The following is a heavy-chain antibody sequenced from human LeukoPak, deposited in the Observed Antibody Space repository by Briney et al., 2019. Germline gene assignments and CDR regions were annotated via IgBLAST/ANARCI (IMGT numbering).Heavy chain of an antibody. J-gene: IGHJ2*01. D-gene: IGHD2-15*01. CDR1: GFTFSSYA. CDR2: ISGSGGST. CDR3: AKPPKYCSGGSCYQNWYFDL. V-gene: IGHV3-23*01. Sequence: PGGSLRLSCADSGFTFSSYAMSWVRQAPGKGLEWVSAISGSGGSTYYADSVKGRFTISRDNSKNTLYLQMNSLRAEDTAVYYCAKPPKYCSGGSCYQNWYFDLWGRGTLVTVSS.